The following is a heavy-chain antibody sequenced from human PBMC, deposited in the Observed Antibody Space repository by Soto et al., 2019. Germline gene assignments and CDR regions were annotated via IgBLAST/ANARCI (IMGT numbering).Heavy chain of an antibody. CDR2: IRSKANSYAT. J-gene: IGHJ4*02. V-gene: IGHV3-73*02. CDR3: TRLVSFNDYGDY. Sequence: EVQLVESGGGLVQPGGSLKLSCAASGFTFSGSAMHWVRQASGKGLEWVGRIRSKANSYATAYAASVKGRFTISRDDSKNTAYLQMNSLKTEDTAVYYCTRLVSFNDYGDYWGQGTLVTVSS. CDR1: GFTFSGSA. D-gene: IGHD4-17*01.